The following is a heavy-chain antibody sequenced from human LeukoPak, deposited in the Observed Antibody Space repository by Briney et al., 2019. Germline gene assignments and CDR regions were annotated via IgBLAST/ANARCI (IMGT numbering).Heavy chain of an antibody. V-gene: IGHV1-69*05. CDR3: ARSEGNSGCSSTSCYNY. D-gene: IGHD2-2*02. Sequence: ASVKVSCKASGGTFSSYAISWVRQAPGQGLEWMGGIIPLFGTANYAQKFQGRVTITTDESTSTAYMELSSLRSEDTAVYYCARSEGNSGCSSTSCYNYWGQGTLVTVSS. CDR1: GGTFSSYA. J-gene: IGHJ4*02. CDR2: IIPLFGTA.